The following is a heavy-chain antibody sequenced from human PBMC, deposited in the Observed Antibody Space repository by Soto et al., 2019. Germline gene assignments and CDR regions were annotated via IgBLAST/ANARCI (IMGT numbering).Heavy chain of an antibody. J-gene: IGHJ4*02. CDR2: INHSGST. V-gene: IGHV4-34*01. D-gene: IGHD3-16*01. Sequence: PSETLSLTCAVYGGSFSGYYWTWIRQPPGTGLEWIGEINHSGSTNYNPSLKSRVTISVDTSKNQFSLKLTSVTAADTAVYYCAREKITALFDYGGQGTLVTVSS. CDR1: GGSFSGYY. CDR3: AREKITALFDY.